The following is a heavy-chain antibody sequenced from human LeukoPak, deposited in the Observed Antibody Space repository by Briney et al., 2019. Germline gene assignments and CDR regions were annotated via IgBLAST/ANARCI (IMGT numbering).Heavy chain of an antibody. CDR2: ITSADYT. CDR3: ARGPRSSGYFDY. CDR1: GFSVSDNS. D-gene: IGHD3-22*01. J-gene: IGHJ4*02. V-gene: IGHV3-53*01. Sequence: GGSLRLSCAASGFSVSDNSMNWVRQAPGKGLEWVSLITSADYTYYSDSVKARFTISRDNSKNTLYLQMRRLRAEDTAVYYCARGPRSSGYFDYWGKGTLLTVSS.